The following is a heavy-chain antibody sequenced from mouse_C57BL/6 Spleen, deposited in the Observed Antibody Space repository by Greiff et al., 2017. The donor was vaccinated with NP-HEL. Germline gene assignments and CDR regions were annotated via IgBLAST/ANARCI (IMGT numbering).Heavy chain of an antibody. J-gene: IGHJ1*03. CDR2: IDPSDSET. CDR3: ASKGPAYGSSYWYFDV. Sequence: QVQLQQPGAELVRPGSSVKLSCKASGYTFTSYWMHWVKQRPIQGLEWIGNIDPSDSETPSNQKFKDKATLTVDKSSSTAYRQLSSLTCEDSAVYYCASKGPAYGSSYWYFDVWGTGTTVTVSS. D-gene: IGHD1-1*01. V-gene: IGHV1-52*01. CDR1: GYTFTSYW.